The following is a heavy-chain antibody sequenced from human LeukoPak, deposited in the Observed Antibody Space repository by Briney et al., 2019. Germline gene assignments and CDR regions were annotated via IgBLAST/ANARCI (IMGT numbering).Heavy chain of an antibody. D-gene: IGHD3-22*01. V-gene: IGHV4-39*01. CDR2: IYYSGST. Sequence: SETLSLTCTVSGGSIRSSSYYWGWLRQPPGTGLEWFGSIYYSGSTYYNPSLKSRVTISVDTSKKQFSLKLTSVTAADTAVYYCARHRTIYYDNSGYWVWGQGTLVTVSS. CDR1: GGSIRSSSYY. CDR3: ARHRTIYYDNSGYWV. J-gene: IGHJ4*02.